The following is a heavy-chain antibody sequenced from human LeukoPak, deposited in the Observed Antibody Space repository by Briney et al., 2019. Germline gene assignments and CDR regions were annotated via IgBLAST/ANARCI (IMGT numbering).Heavy chain of an antibody. CDR2: ITSNGGST. J-gene: IGHJ1*01. D-gene: IGHD1-26*01. CDR1: GFTFSRYA. V-gene: IGHV3-64*01. Sequence: QPGGSLRLSCAASGFTFSRYAMHWVRQAPGKGLEYVSAITSNGGSTYYANSVKGRFIISRDNSKNTLYLQLGSLGAGDMAMYYCATASGSQYAEYFRHWGQGTLVTVSS. CDR3: ATASGSQYAEYFRH.